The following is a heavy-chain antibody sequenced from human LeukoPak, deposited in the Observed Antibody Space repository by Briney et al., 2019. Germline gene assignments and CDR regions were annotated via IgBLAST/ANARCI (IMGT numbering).Heavy chain of an antibody. V-gene: IGHV1-3*01. CDR1: GYTFTIYA. CDR3: ARNVEMATIYYFDY. Sequence: GASVTVSCKASGYTFTIYAMHWVRQAPGQRLEWMGWINAGNGNTKYSQKFQGRVTITRDTSASTAYMELSSLRSEDTAVYYCARNVEMATIYYFDYWGQGTLVTVSS. D-gene: IGHD5-24*01. J-gene: IGHJ4*02. CDR2: INAGNGNT.